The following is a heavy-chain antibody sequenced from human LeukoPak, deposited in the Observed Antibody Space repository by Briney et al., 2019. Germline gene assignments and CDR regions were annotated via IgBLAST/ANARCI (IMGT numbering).Heavy chain of an antibody. CDR1: GCTFTNYC. V-gene: IGHV1-18*01. CDR2: IISYNDNT. D-gene: IGHD3-16*02. J-gene: IGHJ6*01. Sequence: ASVKVSCKASGCTFTNYCISWVRQAPGQGLEWMGWIISYNDNTNYVQKLQGRVTFNTDTSTTTAYMELRGLRSDDTAVYYWARDNGNTDYVSGSYRSTTLADYYYFMTGCGETTTATASA. CDR3: ARDNGNTDYVSGSYRSTTLADYYYFMTG.